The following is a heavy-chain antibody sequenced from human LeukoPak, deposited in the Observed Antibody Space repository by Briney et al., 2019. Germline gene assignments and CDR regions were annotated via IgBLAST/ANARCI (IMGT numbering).Heavy chain of an antibody. Sequence: SVKVSCKASGGTFSSYAISWVRQAPGQGLEWMGGIIPIFGTANYAQKFQGRVTITTDESTSTAYMEPSSLRSEDTAVYYCATAYYYDSSGYYLDPCYFDYWGQGTLVTVSS. V-gene: IGHV1-69*05. CDR3: ATAYYYDSSGYYLDPCYFDY. D-gene: IGHD3-22*01. CDR2: IIPIFGTA. CDR1: GGTFSSYA. J-gene: IGHJ4*02.